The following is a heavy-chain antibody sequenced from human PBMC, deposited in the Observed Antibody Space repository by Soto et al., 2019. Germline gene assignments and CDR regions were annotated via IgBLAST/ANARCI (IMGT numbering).Heavy chain of an antibody. Sequence: SVKVSCKASGCTFSSYAISWVRQAPGQGLEWMGGIIPIFGTANYAQKFQGRVTITADESTSTAYMELSSLRSEDTAVYYCARDPFQNSGSHYNWFDPWGQGTLVTV. J-gene: IGHJ5*02. V-gene: IGHV1-69*13. CDR1: GCTFSSYA. D-gene: IGHD1-26*01. CDR2: IIPIFGTA. CDR3: ARDPFQNSGSHYNWFDP.